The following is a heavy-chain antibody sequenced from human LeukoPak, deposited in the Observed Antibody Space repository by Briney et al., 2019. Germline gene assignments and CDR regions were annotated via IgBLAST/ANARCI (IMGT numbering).Heavy chain of an antibody. V-gene: IGHV4-34*01. CDR1: GGSFSGYY. J-gene: IGHJ4*02. CDR3: ARGKSEYCSGGSCYGFDY. D-gene: IGHD2-15*01. Sequence: SETLSLTCAVYGGSFSGYYWSWLRQPPGKGLEWIGEINHSGSTNYNPSLKSRVTISVDTSKNQFSLKLSSVTAADTAVYYCARGKSEYCSGGSCYGFDYWGQGTLVTVSS. CDR2: INHSGST.